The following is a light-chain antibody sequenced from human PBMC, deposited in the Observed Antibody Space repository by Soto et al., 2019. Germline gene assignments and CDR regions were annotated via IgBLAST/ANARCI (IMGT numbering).Light chain of an antibody. V-gene: IGKV4-1*01. CDR3: QQYYSSPFT. Sequence: DIVMTQSPDSLAVSLGERATINCKSSQSVLYRSKNKNQLAWYQQKPGLPPKLLISWASTRESGVPDRFSGSGSGTDFTLTISSLQAEDVAVYSCQQYYSSPFTFGPGTKVDIK. J-gene: IGKJ3*01. CDR1: QSVLYRSKNKNQ. CDR2: WAS.